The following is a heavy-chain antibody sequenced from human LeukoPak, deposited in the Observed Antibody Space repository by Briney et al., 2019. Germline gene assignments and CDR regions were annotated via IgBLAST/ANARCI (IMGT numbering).Heavy chain of an antibody. J-gene: IGHJ3*02. V-gene: IGHV1-69*04. D-gene: IGHD6-19*01. Sequence: SVKVSCKASGGTFSSYAISWARQAPGQGLEWMGRIIPILGIANYAQKFQGRVTITADKSTSTAYMELSSLRSEDTAVYYCARAGAVAGTYDAFDIWGQGTMVTVSS. CDR1: GGTFSSYA. CDR2: IIPILGIA. CDR3: ARAGAVAGTYDAFDI.